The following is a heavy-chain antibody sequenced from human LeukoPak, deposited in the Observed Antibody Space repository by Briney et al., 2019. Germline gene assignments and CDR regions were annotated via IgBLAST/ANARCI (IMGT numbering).Heavy chain of an antibody. V-gene: IGHV4-59*01. J-gene: IGHJ5*02. CDR3: ARVNVAAGTYLDNWFDP. Sequence: SETLSLTCTVSGGSISSYYWSWIRQPPGKGLEWIGYIYYSGSTNYNPSLKSRVTISVDTSKNQFSLKLSSVTAADTAVYYCARVNVAAGTYLDNWFDPWGQGTLVTVSS. CDR1: GGSISSYY. D-gene: IGHD6-13*01. CDR2: IYYSGST.